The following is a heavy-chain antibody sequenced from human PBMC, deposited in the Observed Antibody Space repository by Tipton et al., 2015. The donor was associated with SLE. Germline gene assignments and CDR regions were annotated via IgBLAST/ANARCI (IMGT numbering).Heavy chain of an antibody. CDR1: GGSFSGYY. D-gene: IGHD5-24*01. CDR2: INHIGST. J-gene: IGHJ4*02. Sequence: TLSLTCAVYGGSFSGYYWSWVRQPPGKGLEWIGEINHIGSTNYNPSLKSRVTVSVDTSKNQVSLNLTSVTAADTAVYYCARGRRWLQSYYFDYWGQGTLVTVSS. V-gene: IGHV4-34*01. CDR3: ARGRRWLQSYYFDY.